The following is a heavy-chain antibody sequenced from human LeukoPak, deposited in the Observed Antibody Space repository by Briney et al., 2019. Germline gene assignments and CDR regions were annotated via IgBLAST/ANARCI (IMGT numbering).Heavy chain of an antibody. CDR1: GYSFANYW. CDR2: IDPSDSYT. Sequence: GESLKISCKGSGYSFANYWIAWVRQMPGKGLEWMGRIDPSDSYTNYSPSFQGHVAISADKSITTAYLQWSSLKASDTAMYYCARHEGYSYDFDYWGQGTLVTVSS. D-gene: IGHD5-18*01. V-gene: IGHV5-10-1*01. CDR3: ARHEGYSYDFDY. J-gene: IGHJ4*02.